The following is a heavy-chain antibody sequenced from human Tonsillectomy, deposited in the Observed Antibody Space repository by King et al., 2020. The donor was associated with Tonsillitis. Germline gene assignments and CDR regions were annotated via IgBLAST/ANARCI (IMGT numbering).Heavy chain of an antibody. CDR3: ARSGRGLEYNWNFPFDY. J-gene: IGHJ4*02. CDR2: IIPFFGIA. D-gene: IGHD1-7*01. Sequence: GQLVQSGAEVKKPGSSVKVSCKASGGTFSSYAISWVGQAPGPGLDWMGGIIPFFGIAHYSQKFQDRGTITADESTTTAYLDLSSLRSDDTAVFYCARSGRGLEYNWNFPFDYWGQGTLVTVSS. CDR1: GGTFSSYA. V-gene: IGHV1-69*01.